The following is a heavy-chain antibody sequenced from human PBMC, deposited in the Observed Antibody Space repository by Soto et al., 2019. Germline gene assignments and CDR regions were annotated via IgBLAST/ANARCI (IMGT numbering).Heavy chain of an antibody. CDR3: ARLHLGELSTRAFDI. D-gene: IGHD3-16*02. J-gene: IGHJ3*02. CDR1: GYTFTSYA. V-gene: IGHV1-3*01. Sequence: ASVKVSCKASGYTFTSYAMHWVRQAPGQRLEWMGWINAGNGNTKYSQKFQGRVTITRDTSASTAYMELSSLRSEDTAVYYCARLHLGELSTRAFDIWGQGTMVTVSS. CDR2: INAGNGNT.